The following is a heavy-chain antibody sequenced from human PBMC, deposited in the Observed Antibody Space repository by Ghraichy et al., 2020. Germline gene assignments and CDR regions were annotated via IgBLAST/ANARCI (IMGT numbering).Heavy chain of an antibody. J-gene: IGHJ5*02. CDR1: GGSVSSGSYY. D-gene: IGHD6-6*01. CDR3: ARERGIAARRVSTQNWFDP. Sequence: SETLSLTCTVSGGSVSSGSYYWSWIRQPPGKGLEWIGYIYYSGSTNYNPSLKSRVTISVDTSKNQFSLKLSSVTAADTAVYYCARERGIAARRVSTQNWFDPWGQGTLVTVSS. CDR2: IYYSGST. V-gene: IGHV4-61*01.